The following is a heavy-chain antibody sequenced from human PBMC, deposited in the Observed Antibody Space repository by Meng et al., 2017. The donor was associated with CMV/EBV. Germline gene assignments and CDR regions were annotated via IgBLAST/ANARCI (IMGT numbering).Heavy chain of an antibody. CDR1: GFTFSSYA. D-gene: IGHD2-2*01. J-gene: IGHJ6*02. Sequence: GESLKISCAASGFTFSSYAMRWVRQAPGKGLEWVAVISYDGSNKYYADSVKGRFTISRDNSKNTLYLQMNSLRAEDTAVYYCASDSPPPPPDIVVVPAAMSRLDYYYGMDVWGQGTTVTVSS. V-gene: IGHV3-30*04. CDR2: ISYDGSNK. CDR3: ASDSPPPPPDIVVVPAAMSRLDYYYGMDV.